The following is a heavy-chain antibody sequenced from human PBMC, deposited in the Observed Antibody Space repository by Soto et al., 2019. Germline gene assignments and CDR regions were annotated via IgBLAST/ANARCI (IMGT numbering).Heavy chain of an antibody. CDR1: GFTFSSYA. D-gene: IGHD1-26*01. Sequence: GGSLRLSCAASGFTFSSYAMSWVRQVPGKGLEWVSTISGGGGSTYYADSVKGRFTISRDNSKNTLYLQMSSLRAEDTAVYYCAKHSGNYPNRHIDYWGQGTLVTVSS. J-gene: IGHJ4*02. CDR2: ISGGGGST. V-gene: IGHV3-23*01. CDR3: AKHSGNYPNRHIDY.